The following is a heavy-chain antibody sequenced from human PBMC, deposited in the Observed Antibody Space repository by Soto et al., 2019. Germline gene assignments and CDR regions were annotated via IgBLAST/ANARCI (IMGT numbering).Heavy chain of an antibody. D-gene: IGHD6-25*01. CDR2: ISYDGSNK. J-gene: IGHJ6*02. Sequence: QVQLVESGGGVVQPGRSLRLSCAASGFTFSSYGMHWVRQAPGKGLEWVAVISYDGSNKYYADSVKGRFTISRDNYKNTLYLQMNSLRAEDTAVYYCAKDRRPNYYYGMDVCGQGTTVTVSS. CDR3: AKDRRPNYYYGMDV. CDR1: GFTFSSYG. V-gene: IGHV3-30*18.